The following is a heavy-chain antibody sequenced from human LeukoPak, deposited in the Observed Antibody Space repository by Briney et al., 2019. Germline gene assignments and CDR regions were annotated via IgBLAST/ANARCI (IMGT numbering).Heavy chain of an antibody. J-gene: IGHJ4*02. Sequence: SETLSLTCAVSGGSISSGGYSRSWIRQPPGKGLEWIGYIYHSGSTYYNPSLKSRVTISVDRSKNQFSLKLSSVTAADTAVYYCASLAYSSGLYYFDFWGQGTLVTVSS. D-gene: IGHD5-18*01. CDR3: ASLAYSSGLYYFDF. CDR1: GGSISSGGYS. V-gene: IGHV4-30-2*01. CDR2: IYHSGST.